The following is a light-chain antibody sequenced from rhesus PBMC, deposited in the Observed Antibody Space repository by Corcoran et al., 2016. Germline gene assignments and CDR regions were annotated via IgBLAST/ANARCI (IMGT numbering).Light chain of an antibody. CDR1: ESVSVFGINV. CDR2: QTS. Sequence: DIVLTQSPASLAVSAGQRATITCIASESVSVFGINVIHWYQQKPGQPPKLLIYQTSNQDIGVPGSFSRRGSGTAFTLTISPMVADDAADYSYLHSKMSWTFGQGTKVEIK. CDR3: LHSKMSWT. J-gene: IGKJ1*01. V-gene: IGKV7-13*01.